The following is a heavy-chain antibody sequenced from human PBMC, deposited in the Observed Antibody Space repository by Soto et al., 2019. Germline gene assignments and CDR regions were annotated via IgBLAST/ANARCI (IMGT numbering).Heavy chain of an antibody. CDR2: LKSETDGGTA. CDR1: GFTFIDAW. J-gene: IGHJ4*02. CDR3: MTAPGLNVLF. Sequence: EVQLVESGGGLVKPGGSLRLSCVGSGFTFIDAWMSWVRQAPGKGLEWVGRLKSETDGGTADYAAPVEGRFNISRDDSKNTLYLQMNSLKSKDTAVDYCMTAPGLNVLFWGQGALVTVSS. D-gene: IGHD3-16*01. V-gene: IGHV3-15*01.